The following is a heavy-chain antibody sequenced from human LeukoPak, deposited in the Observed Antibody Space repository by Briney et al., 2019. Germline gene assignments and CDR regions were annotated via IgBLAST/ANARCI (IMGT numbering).Heavy chain of an antibody. V-gene: IGHV4-34*01. CDR2: INHSGST. CDR1: GGSFSGYY. D-gene: IGHD3-10*01. Sequence: SETPSLTCAVYGGSFSGYYWSWIRQPPGKGLEWIGEINHSGSTNYNPSLKSRVTISVDTSKNQFSLKLSSVTAADTAVYYCARGPGYSGDPEPVDYWGQGTLVTVSS. CDR3: ARGPGYSGDPEPVDY. J-gene: IGHJ4*02.